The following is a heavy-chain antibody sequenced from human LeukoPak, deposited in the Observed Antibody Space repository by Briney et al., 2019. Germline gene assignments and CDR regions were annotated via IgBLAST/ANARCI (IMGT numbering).Heavy chain of an antibody. Sequence: PSQTLSLTCTVSGGSISSGDYYWSWIRQPPGKGLEWIGYIYYSGSTYYNPSLKSRVTISVDTSKNQFSLKLSSVTGADTAVYYCARGRAVVPAAPFDYWGQGTLVTVSS. J-gene: IGHJ4*02. CDR2: IYYSGST. D-gene: IGHD2-2*01. V-gene: IGHV4-30-4*01. CDR3: ARGRAVVPAAPFDY. CDR1: GGSISSGDYY.